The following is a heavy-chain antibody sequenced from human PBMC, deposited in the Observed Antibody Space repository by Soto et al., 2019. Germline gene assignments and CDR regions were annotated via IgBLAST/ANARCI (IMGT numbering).Heavy chain of an antibody. D-gene: IGHD3-3*01. Sequence: ASVKVSCKASGYTFTSYDINWVRQATGQGLEWMGWMNPNSGNTGYAQKFQGRVTMTRNTSISTAYMELSSLRSEETAVYYCARAVTIFGVVRTYYYYGMDVWGQGTTVTVSS. CDR2: MNPNSGNT. CDR3: ARAVTIFGVVRTYYYYGMDV. CDR1: GYTFTSYD. J-gene: IGHJ6*02. V-gene: IGHV1-8*01.